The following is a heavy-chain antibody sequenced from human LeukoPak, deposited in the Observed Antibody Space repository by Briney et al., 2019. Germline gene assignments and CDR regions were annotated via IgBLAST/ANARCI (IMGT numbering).Heavy chain of an antibody. D-gene: IGHD4-17*01. CDR1: GFTSSSYG. CDR3: AKDVGKLDYGDPGYFDY. V-gene: IGHV3-30*18. J-gene: IGHJ4*02. Sequence: RGSLRLSCAPSGFTSSSYGMHWVRPAHGRGREWVAVISYDGSNKYYADSVKGRFTISRDNSKNTLYLQMNRLRAEDTAVYYCAKDVGKLDYGDPGYFDYWGQGTLVTVSS. CDR2: ISYDGSNK.